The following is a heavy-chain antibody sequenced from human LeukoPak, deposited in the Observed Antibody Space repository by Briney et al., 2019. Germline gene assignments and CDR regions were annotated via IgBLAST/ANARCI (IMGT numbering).Heavy chain of an antibody. V-gene: IGHV4-59*08. CDR2: IYYSGST. D-gene: IGHD3-16*01. J-gene: IGHJ4*02. Sequence: PSETLSLTCTVSGGSISSYYWSWIRQPPGKGLEWIGYIYYSGSTNYNPSLKSRVTISVDTSKNHFSLKLSSVTAADTAVYYCARHRGDDYFSYFDYWGQGTLVTVSS. CDR3: ARHRGDDYFSYFDY. CDR1: GGSISSYY.